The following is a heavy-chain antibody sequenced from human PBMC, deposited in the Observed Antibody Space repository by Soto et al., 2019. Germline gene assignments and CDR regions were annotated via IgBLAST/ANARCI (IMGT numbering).Heavy chain of an antibody. Sequence: GGSLRLSCAASGFTFSSYGMHWVRQAPGKGLEWVAVIWYDGSNKYYADSVKGRFTISRDNSKNTLYLQMNSLRAEDTAVYYCASNPGPLGYCSGGSCYDNYYYMDVWGKGTTVTVSS. CDR1: GFTFSSYG. D-gene: IGHD2-15*01. J-gene: IGHJ6*03. CDR3: ASNPGPLGYCSGGSCYDNYYYMDV. CDR2: IWYDGSNK. V-gene: IGHV3-33*01.